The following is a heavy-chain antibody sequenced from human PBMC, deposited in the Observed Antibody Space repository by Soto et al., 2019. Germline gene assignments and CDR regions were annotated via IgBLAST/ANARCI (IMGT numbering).Heavy chain of an antibody. CDR1: GYTFTSYG. V-gene: IGHV1-18*01. D-gene: IGHD3-16*02. Sequence: QVQLVQSGAEVKKPGASVKVSCKASGYTFTSYGISWVRQAPGQGLEWKGWISAYNGNTNYAQKLQGRVTMTTDTSTSTAYMELRSLRSDDTAVYYCAREMITFGGVIVNDAFDIWGQGTMVTVSS. J-gene: IGHJ3*02. CDR2: ISAYNGNT. CDR3: AREMITFGGVIVNDAFDI.